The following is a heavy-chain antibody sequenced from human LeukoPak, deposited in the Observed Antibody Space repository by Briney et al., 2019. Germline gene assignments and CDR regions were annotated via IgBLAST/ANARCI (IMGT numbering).Heavy chain of an antibody. J-gene: IGHJ3*02. V-gene: IGHV4-61*03. CDR2: IFYSGNT. CDR3: ARRTTITANGAFDI. D-gene: IGHD5-18*01. Sequence: SETLSLTCSVSGGSITKNGYYWGWIRQPPGKGLEWIGYIFYSGNTDYNPSLKSRVTISLDTSKNHFSLKLSSVSAADTGVYYCARRTTITANGAFDIWGQGTMVTVSS. CDR1: GGSITKNGYY.